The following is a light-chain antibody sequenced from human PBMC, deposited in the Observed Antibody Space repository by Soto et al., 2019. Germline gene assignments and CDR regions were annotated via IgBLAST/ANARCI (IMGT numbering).Light chain of an antibody. V-gene: IGKV1-5*03. Sequence: DIQMTQSPSTLSASVGDRVTITYRASQTISTLLAWYQQRPGKAPNLLIYKASSLESGVPSRFSGSGSGTEFTLTISSLQPDDFATYFCQQYSTYPWTFGQGTKVDIK. CDR1: QTISTL. CDR2: KAS. J-gene: IGKJ1*01. CDR3: QQYSTYPWT.